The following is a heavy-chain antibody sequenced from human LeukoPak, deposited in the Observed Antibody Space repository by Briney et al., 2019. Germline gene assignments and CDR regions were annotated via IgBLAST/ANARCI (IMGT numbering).Heavy chain of an antibody. CDR1: GFTFSIYS. CDR2: ISARTNYI. CDR3: ARGRVVVLAATRTSLGS. Sequence: GGSLRLSCAASGFTFSIYSMNWVRQAPGKGLEWVSSISARTNYIYYADSEKGRFTISRDNAKNSLYLQMNSLTADDTAVYYCARGRVVVLAATRTSLGSWGQGTLVTVSS. V-gene: IGHV3-21*01. D-gene: IGHD2-15*01. J-gene: IGHJ5*02.